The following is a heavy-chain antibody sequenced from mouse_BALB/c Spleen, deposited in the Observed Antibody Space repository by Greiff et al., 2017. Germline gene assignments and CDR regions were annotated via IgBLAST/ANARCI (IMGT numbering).Heavy chain of an antibody. D-gene: IGHD1-1*01. CDR3: AKYITTPRGYFDV. V-gene: IGHV1-7*01. CDR1: GYTFTSYW. CDR2: INPSTGYT. J-gene: IGHJ1*01. Sequence: QVQLQQSGAELAKPGASVKMSCKASGYTFTSYWMHWVKQRPGQGLEWIGYINPSTGYTEYNQKFKDKATLTADKTSSTAYMQLSSVTSEDSAVYYCAKYITTPRGYFDVWGAGTTVTVSS.